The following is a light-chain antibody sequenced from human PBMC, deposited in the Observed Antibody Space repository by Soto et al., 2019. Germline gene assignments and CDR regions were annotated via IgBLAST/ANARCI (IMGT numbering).Light chain of an antibody. CDR3: FSYADGNNFV. Sequence: QSVLAQPPSASGSPGQSVSISCSGGSSDVGGSKYVSWYQVKPGKAPKLIIYEVNRRPEGAPYRFSGSKSGNTASLTVSGLQAEDEGDYYCFSYADGNNFVFGSGTKVTV. V-gene: IGLV2-8*01. CDR1: SSDVGGSKY. J-gene: IGLJ1*01. CDR2: EVN.